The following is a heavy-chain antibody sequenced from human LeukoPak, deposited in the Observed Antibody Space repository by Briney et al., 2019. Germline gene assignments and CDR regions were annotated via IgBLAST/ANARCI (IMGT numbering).Heavy chain of an antibody. CDR2: INHSGST. CDR1: GGSFSGYY. J-gene: IGHJ4*02. V-gene: IGHV4-34*01. CDR3: ARGSSGFTDY. D-gene: IGHD6-19*01. Sequence: PSETLSLTCAVYGGSFSGYYWSWIRQPPGKGLEWIGEINHSGSTNYNPSLKSRVTISVDTSKNQFSLKLYSVTAADTAVYYCARGSSGFTDYWGQGTLVTVSS.